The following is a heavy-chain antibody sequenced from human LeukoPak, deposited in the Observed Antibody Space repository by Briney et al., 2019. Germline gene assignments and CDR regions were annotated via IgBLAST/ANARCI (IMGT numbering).Heavy chain of an antibody. V-gene: IGHV3-23*01. Sequence: TGGSLRLSCAASGFTFSSYAMSWVRQAPGKGLEWVSAISGSGGSTYYADSVKGRFTISRDNSKNTLYLQMNSLRAEDTAVYYCAKATGVVPLRFDYWGQGTLVTVSS. J-gene: IGHJ4*02. CDR3: AKATGVVPLRFDY. D-gene: IGHD3-3*01. CDR2: ISGSGGST. CDR1: GFTFSSYA.